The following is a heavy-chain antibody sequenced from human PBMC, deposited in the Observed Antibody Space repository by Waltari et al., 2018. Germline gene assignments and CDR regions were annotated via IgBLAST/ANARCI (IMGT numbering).Heavy chain of an antibody. D-gene: IGHD3-10*01. V-gene: IGHV4-38-2*02. CDR1: SFSIRSGYF. CDR3: VRDLGGSGTSWFDA. J-gene: IGHJ5*02. Sequence: QVQLQESGPGLARPSETLSLSGLVSSFSIRSGYFWGWIWQPPGKGLEWIGSISHSGKTYYNPSLKSRVTMSVDTSNNHFALKLTSVTAADTAIYYCVRDLGGSGTSWFDAWGQGTLVTVSS. CDR2: ISHSGKT.